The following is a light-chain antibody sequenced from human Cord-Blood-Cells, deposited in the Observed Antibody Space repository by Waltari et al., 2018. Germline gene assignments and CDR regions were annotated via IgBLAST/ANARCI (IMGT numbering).Light chain of an antibody. Sequence: QSALTQPASVSGSPGQSNTISCTGTSSDVGSNNLVSWYQQHPGKAPKFMMYEGSKRPVGVSMRFSGSKSGKTASLTISGRQAEDEADYSCCSYAGSSTWVFGGGTKLTVL. V-gene: IGLV2-23*01. CDR2: EGS. CDR3: CSYAGSSTWV. J-gene: IGLJ3*02. CDR1: SSDVGSNNL.